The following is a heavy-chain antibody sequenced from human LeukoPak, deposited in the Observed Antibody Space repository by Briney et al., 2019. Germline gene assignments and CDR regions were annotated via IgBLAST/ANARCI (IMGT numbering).Heavy chain of an antibody. CDR2: IYTSGST. CDR3: ARAALTGTSVVAYYFDY. V-gene: IGHV4-4*09. J-gene: IGHJ4*02. CDR1: GGSISSYY. D-gene: IGHD1-7*01. Sequence: PSETLSLACTVSGGSISSYYWSWIRQPPGKGLEWIGYIYTSGSTNYNPSLKSRVTISVDTSKNQFSLKLSSVTAADTAVYYCARAALTGTSVVAYYFDYWGQGTLVTVSS.